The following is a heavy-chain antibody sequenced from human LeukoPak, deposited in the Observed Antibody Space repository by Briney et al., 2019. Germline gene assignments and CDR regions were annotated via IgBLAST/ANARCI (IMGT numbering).Heavy chain of an antibody. CDR3: ARRVTVTAKSDY. CDR2: LNHSGST. V-gene: IGHV4-34*01. Sequence: PSETLSLTCAVYGGSFSGYYWSWIRQPPGKGLEWIGELNHSGSTNYNPSLKSRVTISVDTSKNQFSLKLSSVTAADTAVYYCARRVTVTAKSDYWGQGTLVTVSS. J-gene: IGHJ4*02. CDR1: GGSFSGYY. D-gene: IGHD4-17*01.